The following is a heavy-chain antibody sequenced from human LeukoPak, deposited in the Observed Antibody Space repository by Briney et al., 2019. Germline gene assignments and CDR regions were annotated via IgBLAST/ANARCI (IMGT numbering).Heavy chain of an antibody. D-gene: IGHD5-24*01. CDR1: GFTFSTYA. V-gene: IGHV3-23*01. Sequence: PGGSLRLSCAASGFTFSTYAMSWVRQAPGKGLEWVSAIMSSGGSTFCADSVRGRFTISRDNSNYTLYLQMNSLRAEDTAIYYCAKGNSWVDNWDQGTLVTVSS. J-gene: IGHJ5*02. CDR3: AKGNSWVDN. CDR2: IMSSGGST.